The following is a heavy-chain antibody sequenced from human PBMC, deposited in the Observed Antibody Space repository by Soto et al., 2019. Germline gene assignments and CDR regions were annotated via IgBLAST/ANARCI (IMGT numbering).Heavy chain of an antibody. V-gene: IGHV4-59*11. Sequence: QVQLQESGTGLVKPSETLSLTCTVSGGSISNHYWRWIRQPPGKGLEWIGYIYYNGNTNYNPSLKSRVTMSVDTSKNQFSLKLSSVTAADTAVYYCARSNWYSEYWGQGTLVTVSS. D-gene: IGHD7-27*01. J-gene: IGHJ4*02. CDR3: ARSNWYSEY. CDR2: IYYNGNT. CDR1: GGSISNHY.